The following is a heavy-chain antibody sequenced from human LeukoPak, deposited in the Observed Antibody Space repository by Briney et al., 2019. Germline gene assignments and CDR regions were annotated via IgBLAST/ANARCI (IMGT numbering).Heavy chain of an antibody. V-gene: IGHV4-34*01. J-gene: IGHJ6*03. CDR2: INHSGST. CDR1: GGSFSGYY. D-gene: IGHD5-18*01. CDR3: ARARGYSYGYYYYYMDV. Sequence: SETLSLTCAVCGGSFSGYYWSWIRQPPGKGLEWIGEINHSGSTNYNPSLKSRVTISVDTSKNQFSLKLSSVTAADTAVYYCARARGYSYGYYYYYMDVWGKGTTVTVSS.